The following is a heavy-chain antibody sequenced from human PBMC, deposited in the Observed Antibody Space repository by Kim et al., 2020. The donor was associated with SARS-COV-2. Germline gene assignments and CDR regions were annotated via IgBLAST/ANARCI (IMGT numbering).Heavy chain of an antibody. V-gene: IGHV3-15*01. Sequence: YSPPFKVRFTNYRKDSKNTLYLQMNSLITEDTAVYYCTVNVVGGTSHFDSWGQGTLVTVSS. CDR3: TVNVVGGTSHFDS. J-gene: IGHJ4*02. D-gene: IGHD2-21*01.